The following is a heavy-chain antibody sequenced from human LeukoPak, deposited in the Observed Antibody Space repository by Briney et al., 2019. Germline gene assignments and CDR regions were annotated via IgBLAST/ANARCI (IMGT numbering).Heavy chain of an antibody. J-gene: IGHJ6*03. Sequence: SETLSLTCTVSGGSISSSAYHWGWIRQPPGKGLEWIGSIHIGGSTYYNPSFKGRVTISVDTSKNQFSLKLSSVTAADTAVYYCARELRYSSGWAYYYYYYMDVWGKGTTVTVSS. CDR3: ARELRYSSGWAYYYYYYMDV. V-gene: IGHV4-39*02. CDR1: GGSISSSAYH. CDR2: IHIGGST. D-gene: IGHD6-19*01.